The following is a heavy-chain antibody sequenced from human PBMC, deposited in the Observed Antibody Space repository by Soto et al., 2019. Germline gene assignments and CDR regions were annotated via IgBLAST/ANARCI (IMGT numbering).Heavy chain of an antibody. CDR3: ARVSSRMINAFDI. Sequence: QVQLQESGPGLVKPSQTLSLTCTVSGGSISSGDYYWSWIRQPPGKGLEWIGYIYYSGSTYYNPSLKGRLTISVDTSKNQFSLKLSSVTAADTAVYYCARVSSRMINAFDIWGQGTMVTVSS. CDR1: GGSISSGDYY. CDR2: IYYSGST. D-gene: IGHD3-16*01. J-gene: IGHJ3*02. V-gene: IGHV4-30-4*01.